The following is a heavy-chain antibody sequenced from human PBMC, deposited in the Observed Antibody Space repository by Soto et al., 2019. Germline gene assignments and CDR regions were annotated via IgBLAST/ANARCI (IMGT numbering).Heavy chain of an antibody. J-gene: IGHJ6*03. Sequence: ASVKVSCKASGGTSSSYTISWVRQAPGQGFEWMGRIIPILGIANYAQKFQGRVTITADKSTSTAYMELSSLRSEDTAVYYCARGGSSRPSGYYYYMDVWGKGTTVTVSS. CDR3: ARGGSSRPSGYYYYMDV. V-gene: IGHV1-69*02. CDR1: GGTSSSYT. D-gene: IGHD6-6*01. CDR2: IIPILGIA.